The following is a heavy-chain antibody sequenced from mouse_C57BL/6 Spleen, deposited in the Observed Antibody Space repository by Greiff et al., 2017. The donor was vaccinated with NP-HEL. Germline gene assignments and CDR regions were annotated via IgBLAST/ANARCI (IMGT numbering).Heavy chain of an antibody. D-gene: IGHD1-1*01. V-gene: IGHV1-80*01. Sequence: QVQLQQSGAELVKPGASVKLSCKASGYAFSSYWLNWVKQRPGKGLEWIGQLYPGDGDTNYTGTFKGQATLTADKSSSTAYMQLSSLTSEDSAVYFCARGSSSAGFAYWGQGTLVTVSA. CDR3: ARGSSSAGFAY. J-gene: IGHJ3*01. CDR2: LYPGDGDT. CDR1: GYAFSSYW.